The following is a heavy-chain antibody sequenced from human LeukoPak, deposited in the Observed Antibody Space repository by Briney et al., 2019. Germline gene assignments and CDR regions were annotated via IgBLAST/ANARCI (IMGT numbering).Heavy chain of an antibody. J-gene: IGHJ6*02. CDR3: ARRLPVYYYYGMDV. V-gene: IGHV4-34*01. CDR2: INHSGST. Sequence: PSETLSLTCAVYGGSFSGYYWSWIRQPPGKGLEWIGEINHSGSTNYNPSLKSRVTISVDTSKNQFSLKLSSVTAADTAVYYCARRLPVYYYYGMDVWGQGTTVTVSS. CDR1: GGSFSGYY.